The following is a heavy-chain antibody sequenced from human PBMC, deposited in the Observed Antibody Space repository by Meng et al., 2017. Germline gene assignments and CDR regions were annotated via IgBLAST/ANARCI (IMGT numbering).Heavy chain of an antibody. CDR2: INWNGGST. CDR3: ARAILTGYYYFDY. J-gene: IGHJ4*02. CDR1: GFTFDEYG. V-gene: IGHV3-20*04. D-gene: IGHD3-9*01. Sequence: GESLKISCAASGFTFDEYGMSWVRQAPGKGLEWVSGINWNGGSTGYADSVKGRFTISRDNAKNSLYLQMNSLRAEDTALYYCARAILTGYYYFDYWGQGTLVTVSS.